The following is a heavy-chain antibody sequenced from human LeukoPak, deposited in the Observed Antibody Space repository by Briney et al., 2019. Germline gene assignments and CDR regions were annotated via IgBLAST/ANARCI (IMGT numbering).Heavy chain of an antibody. CDR3: ARVRPDYYGSGSYASVFDY. D-gene: IGHD3-10*01. CDR1: GGSISSYY. J-gene: IGHJ4*02. CDR2: IYYSGST. Sequence: PSETLSLTCTVSGGSISSYYWSWIRQPPGKGLEWIGYIYYSGSTNYNPSLKSRVTISVDTSKNQFSLKLSSVTAADTAVYYCARVRPDYYGSGSYASVFDYWGQGTLVTVSS. V-gene: IGHV4-59*01.